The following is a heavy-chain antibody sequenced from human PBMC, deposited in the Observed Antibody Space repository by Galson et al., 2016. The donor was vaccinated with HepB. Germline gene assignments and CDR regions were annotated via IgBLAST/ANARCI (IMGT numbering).Heavy chain of an antibody. CDR1: KFTFSSYA. J-gene: IGHJ4*02. CDR3: AKDRIVVVVAATFDY. V-gene: IGHV3-23*01. Sequence: SLRLSCAASKFTFSSYAMHWVRQAPGKGLEWVSAISGSGGSTYYADSVKGRFTISRDNSKNTLYLQVNSLRAEDTAVYYCAKDRIVVVVAATFDYWGQGTLVTVSS. D-gene: IGHD2-15*01. CDR2: ISGSGGST.